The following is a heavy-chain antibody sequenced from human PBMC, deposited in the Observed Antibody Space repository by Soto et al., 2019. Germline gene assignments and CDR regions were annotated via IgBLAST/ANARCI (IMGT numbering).Heavy chain of an antibody. CDR2: IYWNDDK. J-gene: IGHJ4*02. CDR3: VHLPYTLYYFDY. CDR1: GFSLSTSGEG. V-gene: IGHV2-5*01. Sequence: SGPTLVNPTQPLTLTCTFSGFSLSTSGEGVGWIRQAPGKALDWLALIYWNDDKFYSPSLKRRLTITKDTSRNQVVLTMTNVDPVDTATYFCVHLPYTLYYFDYWGQGALVTVSS. D-gene: IGHD2-2*02.